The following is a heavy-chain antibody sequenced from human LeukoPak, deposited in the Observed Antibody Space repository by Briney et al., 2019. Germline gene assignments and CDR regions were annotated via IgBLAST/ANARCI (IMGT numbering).Heavy chain of an antibody. CDR2: IYTSGST. J-gene: IGHJ4*02. CDR1: GGSISSYY. D-gene: IGHD3-3*01. CDR3: ARGGFWSGYYSFDC. V-gene: IGHV4-4*07. Sequence: SETLSLTCTVSGGSISSYYWSWIRQPAGKGLEWIGRIYTSGSTNYNPSLKSRVTMSVDTSKNQFSLKLSSVTAADTAVYYCARGGFWSGYYSFDCWGQGTLVTVSS.